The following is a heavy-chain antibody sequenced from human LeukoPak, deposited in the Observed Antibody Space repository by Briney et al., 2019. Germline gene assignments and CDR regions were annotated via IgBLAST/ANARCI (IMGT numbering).Heavy chain of an antibody. CDR1: GGTFSSYA. CDR3: ARESVVVVAAMGASMDV. J-gene: IGHJ6*02. D-gene: IGHD2-15*01. Sequence: SVKVSCKASGGTFSSYAISWVRQAPGQGLEWMGGIIPIFGTANYAQKFQGRVTITADESTSTAYMELSSLRSEDTAVYYCARESVVVVAAMGASMDVWGQGTTVTVSS. V-gene: IGHV1-69*13. CDR2: IIPIFGTA.